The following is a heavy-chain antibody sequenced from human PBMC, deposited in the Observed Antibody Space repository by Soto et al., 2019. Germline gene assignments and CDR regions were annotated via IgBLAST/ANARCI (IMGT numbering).Heavy chain of an antibody. J-gene: IGHJ4*02. CDR3: AKDNQVTLVWEARFEH. D-gene: IGHD3-10*01. V-gene: IGHV3-30-3*01. CDR2: ISPAGTNQ. CDR1: GFIFSDYT. Sequence: GGSLRLSCVASGFIFSDYTMHWPRQAPGKGLEWVALISPAGTNQYYADSAKGRFTISRDNAKNSLYLQMNSLRREDTALYYCAKDNQVTLVWEARFEHWGKGTLVTVSS.